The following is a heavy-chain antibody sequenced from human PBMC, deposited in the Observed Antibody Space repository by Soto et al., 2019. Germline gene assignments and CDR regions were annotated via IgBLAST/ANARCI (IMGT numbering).Heavy chain of an antibody. Sequence: DVHLLGSGGGLVQPGGSLRLSCVASGFTLSDYDMGWVRQAPGKGLEWVSLIRGDGGATYYARSLEGRLTISRDTSENTLYLQMNSLRAEDTALYYCAKDRRGGEYPAFDLWGQGTLVTVSS. V-gene: IGHV3-23*01. D-gene: IGHD2-21*01. CDR1: GFTLSDYD. J-gene: IGHJ3*01. CDR2: IRGDGGAT. CDR3: AKDRRGGEYPAFDL.